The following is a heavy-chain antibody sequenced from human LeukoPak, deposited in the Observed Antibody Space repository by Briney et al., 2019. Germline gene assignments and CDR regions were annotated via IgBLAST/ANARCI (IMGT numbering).Heavy chain of an antibody. CDR1: GYTFTGYY. J-gene: IGHJ4*02. V-gene: IGHV1-2*04. CDR3: ARGRRPTYSSGWCPFDY. CDR2: INPNSGGT. Sequence: GASVKVSCKASGYTFTGYYMHWVRQAPGQGLEWMGWINPNSGGTNYAQKFQGWVTMTRDTSISTAYMELSRLRSDDTAVYYCARGRRPTYSSGWCPFDYWGQGTLVTVSS. D-gene: IGHD6-19*01.